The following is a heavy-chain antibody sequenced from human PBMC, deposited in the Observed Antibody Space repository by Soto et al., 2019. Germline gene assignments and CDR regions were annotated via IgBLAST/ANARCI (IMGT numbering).Heavy chain of an antibody. Sequence: GGSLRLSSEASGFTFSSYSMNWVRQAPGKGLEWVSYISSSSSTIYYADSVKGRFTISRDNAKNSLYLQMNSLRAEDTAVYYCARDRFDYYDSSGYWRFDPWGQGTLVTVSS. CDR3: ARDRFDYYDSSGYWRFDP. D-gene: IGHD3-22*01. V-gene: IGHV3-48*01. J-gene: IGHJ5*02. CDR1: GFTFSSYS. CDR2: ISSSSSTI.